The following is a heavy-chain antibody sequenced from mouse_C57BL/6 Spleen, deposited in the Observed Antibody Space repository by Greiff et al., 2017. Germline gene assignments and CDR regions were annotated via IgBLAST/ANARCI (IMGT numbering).Heavy chain of an antibody. CDR3: VEAYDYDVGAWFAY. CDR2: IDPENGDT. V-gene: IGHV14-4*01. D-gene: IGHD2-4*01. CDR1: GFNIKDDY. J-gene: IGHJ3*01. Sequence: DVKLQESGAELVRPGASVKLSCTASGFNIKDDYMHWVKQRPEQGLEWIGWIDPENGDTEYASKFQGKATITADTSSNTAYLQLSILTSEDTAVYYCVEAYDYDVGAWFAYWGQGTLVTVSA.